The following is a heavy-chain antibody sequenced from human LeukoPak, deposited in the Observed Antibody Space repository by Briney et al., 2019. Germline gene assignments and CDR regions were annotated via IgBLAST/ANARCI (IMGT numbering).Heavy chain of an antibody. CDR2: IYYSGST. Sequence: PSETLSLTCTVSGGSISSSSYYWGWIRQPPGKGLEWIGSIYYSGSTYYNPSLKSRVTISVDTSKNQFSLKLSSVTAVDTAVYYCARRRCSSTSCSDYWGQGTLVTVSS. CDR3: ARRRCSSTSCSDY. CDR1: GGSISSSSYY. J-gene: IGHJ4*02. V-gene: IGHV4-39*01. D-gene: IGHD2-2*01.